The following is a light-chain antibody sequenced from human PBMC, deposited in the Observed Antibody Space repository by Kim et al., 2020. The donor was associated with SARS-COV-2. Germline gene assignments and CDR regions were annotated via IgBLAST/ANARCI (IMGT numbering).Light chain of an antibody. V-gene: IGLV1-44*01. CDR2: NDD. J-gene: IGLJ3*02. Sequence: QSVLTQPPSASGTPGQRVTISCSGSSSNVGSNTVNWYQQVPGTAPKLLIYNDDERPSGVPDRLSGSRSGTSASLAISGLQSEDEADYFCAVYDDSLSGPVFGGGTKLTVL. CDR3: AVYDDSLSGPV. CDR1: SSNVGSNT.